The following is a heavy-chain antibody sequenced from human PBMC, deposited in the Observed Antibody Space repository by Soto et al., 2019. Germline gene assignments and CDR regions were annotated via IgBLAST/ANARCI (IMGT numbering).Heavy chain of an antibody. Sequence: XXSLRLSFAASGFTVSSNYMRWVRQAPGKGLEWVSVIYSGGSTYYADSVKGRFTISRDNSKNTLYLQLNSLRAEDTAVYYCAREITPGILTYWGQGTLVTVSS. J-gene: IGHJ4*02. CDR1: GFTVSSNY. CDR2: IYSGGST. CDR3: AREITPGILTY. D-gene: IGHD6-13*01. V-gene: IGHV3-66*01.